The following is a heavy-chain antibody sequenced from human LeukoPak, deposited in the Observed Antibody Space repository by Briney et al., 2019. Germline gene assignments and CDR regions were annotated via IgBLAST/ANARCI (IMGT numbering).Heavy chain of an antibody. J-gene: IGHJ4*02. CDR3: ARSHDHLWGNYPDY. D-gene: IGHD3-16*02. CDR1: GGSIDSTNW. V-gene: IGHV4/OR15-8*01. Sequence: SETLSLTCDVSGGSIDSTNWWIWVRQPPGKGLEWIGEIHHDGRINYNPSLKSRVTLSVDKSKNQFSLRLNSVTAADTAMYYCARSHDHLWGNYPDYWGQGTLVTVSS. CDR2: IHHDGRI.